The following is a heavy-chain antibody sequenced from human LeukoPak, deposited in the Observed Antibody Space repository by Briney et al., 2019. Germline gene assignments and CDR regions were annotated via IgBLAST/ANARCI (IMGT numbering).Heavy chain of an antibody. D-gene: IGHD6-6*01. Sequence: SETLSLTCTVSGGSISSTSYYWGWIRQPPGKGLEWIGSIYYSRGTSYNPSLRSRVTISVDTSKDQFSLKLSSVAAADTAVYYCARTQYSTSPEGYYYYYMDVWGKGTTLTVSS. V-gene: IGHV4-39*01. CDR2: IYYSRGT. J-gene: IGHJ6*03. CDR3: ARTQYSTSPEGYYYYYMDV. CDR1: GGSISSTSYY.